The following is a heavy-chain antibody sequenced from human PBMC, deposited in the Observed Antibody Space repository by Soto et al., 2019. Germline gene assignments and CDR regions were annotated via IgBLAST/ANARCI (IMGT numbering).Heavy chain of an antibody. CDR2: IYPGDADT. J-gene: IGHJ4*02. D-gene: IGHD1-7*01. V-gene: IGHV5-51*01. CDR1: GYTFNSYW. Sequence: PGESLKISCKGSGYTFNSYWIAWVRQMPGEGLEWMGIIYPGDADTRYSPSFRGQVTISADKSINTAYLQWSSLKASDTAMYFCARAVDGTIDLHYLDYWGQGALVTVSS. CDR3: ARAVDGTIDLHYLDY.